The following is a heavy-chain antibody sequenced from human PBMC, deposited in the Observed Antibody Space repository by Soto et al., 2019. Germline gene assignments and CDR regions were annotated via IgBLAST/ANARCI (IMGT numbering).Heavy chain of an antibody. CDR2: IIPIFGTA. CDR3: ARGGHIAVVTDSFDY. V-gene: IGHV1-69*13. D-gene: IGHD2-21*02. CDR1: GGTFSSYA. J-gene: IGHJ4*02. Sequence: SVKVSCKASGGTFSSYAISWVRQAPGQGLEWMGGIIPIFGTANYAQKFQGRVTITADESTSTAYMELSSLRSADTAVYYCARGGHIAVVTDSFDYWGQGTRVTVSS.